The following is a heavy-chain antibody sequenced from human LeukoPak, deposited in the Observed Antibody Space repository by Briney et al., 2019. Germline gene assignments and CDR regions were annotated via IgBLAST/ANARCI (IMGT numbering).Heavy chain of an antibody. CDR2: IYHSGSA. V-gene: IGHV4-38-2*01. J-gene: IGHJ4*02. CDR1: GYSISSGYY. Sequence: SETLSLTCAVSGYSISSGYYWGWIRPPPEKGLEWIGSIYHSGSAYYNPSLKSRVTIAVDTPKNQFSLKLSSVTAADTAVYYCARMGYCSSTSCYPYCDYGGQGPLVTVSS. CDR3: ARMGYCSSTSCYPYCDY. D-gene: IGHD2-2*01.